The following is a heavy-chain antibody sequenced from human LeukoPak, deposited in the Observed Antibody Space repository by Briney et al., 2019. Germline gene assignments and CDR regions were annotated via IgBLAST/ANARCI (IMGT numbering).Heavy chain of an antibody. CDR1: GFTFSSYS. D-gene: IGHD1-1*01. Sequence: GGSLRLSCAASGFTFSSYSMNWVRQAPGKGLEWVSSISSSSSYIYYADSVKGRFTISRDNAKNSLYLQMNSLRAEDTAVYYCASGVPERYNWNDVVDYWGQGTLVTVSS. V-gene: IGHV3-21*01. J-gene: IGHJ4*02. CDR3: ASGVPERYNWNDVVDY. CDR2: ISSSSSYI.